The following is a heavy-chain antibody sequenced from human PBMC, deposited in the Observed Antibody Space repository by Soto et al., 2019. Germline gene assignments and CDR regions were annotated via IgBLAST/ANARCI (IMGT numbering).Heavy chain of an antibody. V-gene: IGHV1-18*01. D-gene: IGHD3-22*01. Sequence: ASLDVSCKASGYSFTEYCITWVLQATGQGLEWMGWISAYNGDTHYSQKIQDRLTMTTDTSTSTAYMDLRSLTSDDTAVYYCARVEDYFVSSGYNYWGQAALVTVAS. CDR2: ISAYNGDT. J-gene: IGHJ4*02. CDR3: ARVEDYFVSSGYNY. CDR1: GYSFTEYC.